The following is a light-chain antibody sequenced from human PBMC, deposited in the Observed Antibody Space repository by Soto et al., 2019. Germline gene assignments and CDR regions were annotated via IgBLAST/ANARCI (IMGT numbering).Light chain of an antibody. CDR3: QQYGSSSWT. CDR2: GAS. V-gene: IGKV3-20*01. J-gene: IGKJ1*01. Sequence: EMVLTQSPGTLSLSPGKRATLSCRASQSISSSYLAWYQQRPGQAPRLLIYGASSRATGIPDRFSGSGSGTEFTLTISRLEPEDFAVYYCQQYGSSSWTFGKGTKVDIK. CDR1: QSISSSY.